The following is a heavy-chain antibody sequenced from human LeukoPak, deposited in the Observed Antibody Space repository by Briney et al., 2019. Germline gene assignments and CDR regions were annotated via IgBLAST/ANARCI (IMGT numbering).Heavy chain of an antibody. CDR2: INPNSDDT. J-gene: IGHJ4*02. D-gene: IGHD1-20*01. CDR3: ARGGKRLTVDYFDY. V-gene: IGHV1-2*06. CDR1: GSTFTGYY. Sequence: GASVKVSCXASGSTFTGYYMHWVRQAPGQGLEWMGRINPNSDDTNYARKFQGRVTMTRDTSISTVYMELSRLRSDDTAVYYCARGGKRLTVDYFDYWGQGTLVTVSS.